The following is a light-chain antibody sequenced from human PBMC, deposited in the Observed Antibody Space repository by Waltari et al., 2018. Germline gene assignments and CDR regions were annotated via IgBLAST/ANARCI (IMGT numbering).Light chain of an antibody. CDR3: QQYHTPPAT. Sequence: EIVLTQSPGTLSLSPGDTATLSCRVSQSLSVAYLAWYQHKSGQAPRLLIYGAYYRAAAIPERFSGSGSGTDFTLTINRLEPDDFTVYYCQQYHTPPATFGQGTKLEIK. V-gene: IGKV3-20*01. J-gene: IGKJ2*01. CDR2: GAY. CDR1: QSLSVAY.